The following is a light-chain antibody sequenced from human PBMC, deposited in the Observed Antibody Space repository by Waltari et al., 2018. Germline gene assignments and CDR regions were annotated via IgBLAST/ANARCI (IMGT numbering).Light chain of an antibody. Sequence: EIVLTQSPATLSLSHGESGPLSCSASRSVNTNLAWYQQKPRQAPRLLIYDASNRATDIPARFSGSGSGTDFTLTISSLDREDFAVYYCQQRTTWPSITFGQGTRLEIK. CDR1: RSVNTN. CDR2: DAS. CDR3: QQRTTWPSIT. V-gene: IGKV3-11*01. J-gene: IGKJ5*01.